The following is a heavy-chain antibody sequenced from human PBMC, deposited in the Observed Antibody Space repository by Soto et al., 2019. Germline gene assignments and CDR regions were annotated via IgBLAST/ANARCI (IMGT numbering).Heavy chain of an antibody. D-gene: IGHD5-18*01. CDR2: IKQDGSEK. J-gene: IGHJ4*02. CDR1: GFTFSIYW. V-gene: IGHV3-7*04. CDR3: AMEYIYGSPYYFDY. Sequence: GGSLRLSCAASGFTFSIYWMTWVRQGPGKGLEWVANIKQDGSEKYYVDSVQGRFTISRDNAKNSLYLQMNTLRAEDTAVYYCAMEYIYGSPYYFDYWGQGTLVTVSS.